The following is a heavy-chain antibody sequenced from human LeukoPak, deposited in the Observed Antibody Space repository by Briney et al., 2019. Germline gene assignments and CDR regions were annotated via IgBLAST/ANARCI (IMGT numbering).Heavy chain of an antibody. Sequence: SVKVSCKASGYTFTGYYMHWVRQAPGQGLEWMGGIIPIFGTANYAQKFQGRVTITADESTSTAYMELSSLRSEDTAVYYCASLYGDYGYWGQGTLVTVSS. V-gene: IGHV1-69*13. CDR2: IIPIFGTA. CDR1: GYTFTGYY. J-gene: IGHJ4*02. D-gene: IGHD4-17*01. CDR3: ASLYGDYGY.